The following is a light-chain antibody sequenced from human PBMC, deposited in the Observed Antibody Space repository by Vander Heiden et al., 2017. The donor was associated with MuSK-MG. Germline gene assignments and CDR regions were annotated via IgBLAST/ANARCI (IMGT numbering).Light chain of an antibody. Sequence: SYQLTHPPSVSVSPGQTACITALGDKLEVKFACWFQQKAGQSPVMVIYQDVKRPSGIPERFSGSNSGNTATLTISGTQAMDEADYYCQAWDSSTAVFGGGTKLTVL. CDR1: KLEVKF. CDR3: QAWDSSTAV. CDR2: QDV. V-gene: IGLV3-1*01. J-gene: IGLJ2*01.